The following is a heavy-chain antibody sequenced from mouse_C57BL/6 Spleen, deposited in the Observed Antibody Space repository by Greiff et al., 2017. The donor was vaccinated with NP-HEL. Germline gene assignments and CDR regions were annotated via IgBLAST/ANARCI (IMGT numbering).Heavy chain of an antibody. V-gene: IGHV1-69*01. J-gene: IGHJ3*01. CDR3: ARWDYGSLFAY. D-gene: IGHD1-1*01. CDR2: IDPSDSYT. CDR1: GYTFTSYW. Sequence: QVQLQQPGAELVMPGASVKLSCKASGYTFTSYWMHWVKQRPGQGLEWIGEIDPSDSYTNYNQKFKGKSTLTVDKSSSTAYMQLSSLTSEDSAVYYCARWDYGSLFAYWGQGTLVTVSA.